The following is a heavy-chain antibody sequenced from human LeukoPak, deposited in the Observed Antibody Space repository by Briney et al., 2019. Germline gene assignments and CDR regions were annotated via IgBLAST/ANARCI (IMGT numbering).Heavy chain of an antibody. V-gene: IGHV1-8*01. J-gene: IGHJ4*02. CDR3: VRGGYNWNRIDY. D-gene: IGHD1-20*01. Sequence: ASVKVSCKASGYTFTSYDINWVRQATGQGLEWMGWMNPNSGNTGYAQKFQGRVTMTRNTSISTAYMELSSLRSEDTAVYYCVRGGYNWNRIDYWGQGTLVTVSS. CDR2: MNPNSGNT. CDR1: GYTFTSYD.